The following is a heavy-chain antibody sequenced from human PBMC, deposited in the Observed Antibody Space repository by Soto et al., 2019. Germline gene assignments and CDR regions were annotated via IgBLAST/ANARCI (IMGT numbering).Heavy chain of an antibody. CDR1: GGSISSGDYY. V-gene: IGHV4-30-4*01. D-gene: IGHD6-6*01. Sequence: PSETLSLTCTVSGGSISSGDYYWCWIRQPPGKGLEWIGYIYHSGSTYYNPSLKSRVTISVDTSKNQFSLKLSSVTAADTAVYYCARERPDGARLDPWGQGTLVT. J-gene: IGHJ5*02. CDR3: ARERPDGARLDP. CDR2: IYHSGST.